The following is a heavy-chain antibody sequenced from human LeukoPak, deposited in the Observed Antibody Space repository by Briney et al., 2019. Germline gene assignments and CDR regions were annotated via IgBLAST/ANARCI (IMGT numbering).Heavy chain of an antibody. J-gene: IGHJ4*02. CDR2: IYHSGST. CDR3: GASFDY. Sequence: SETLSLTCTVSGYSITSGYYWGWIRQPPGRGLEWIGSIYHSGSTYYNSSLKSRVTISVDTSTNQFSLKLSSVTAADTAVYYCGASFDYWGQGTLVTVSS. V-gene: IGHV4-38-2*02. CDR1: GYSITSGYY.